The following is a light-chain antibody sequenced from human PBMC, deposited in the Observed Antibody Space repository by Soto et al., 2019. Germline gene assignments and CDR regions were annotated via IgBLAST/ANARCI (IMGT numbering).Light chain of an antibody. V-gene: IGKV3-15*01. CDR1: QSVGSS. Sequence: EIVMTQSPATLSVSPGERATLSCRASQSVGSSLGWYQQKPGQAPRLLIHGASTRATGVPARFSGSGSGTDFTLTISSLQSEDFAVYYCQQYHNWPTWTFGQGTXV. J-gene: IGKJ1*01. CDR3: QQYHNWPTWT. CDR2: GAS.